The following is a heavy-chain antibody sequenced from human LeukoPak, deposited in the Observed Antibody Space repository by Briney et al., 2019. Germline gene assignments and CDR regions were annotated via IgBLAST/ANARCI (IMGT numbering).Heavy chain of an antibody. Sequence: KTSETLSLTCAVYGGSFSGYYWSWIRQPPGKGLEWIGEINHSGSTNYNPSLKSRVTISVDTSKNQFSLQLNSVTPEDTAVYYCARGTALGHFDLWGRGTLVTVSS. CDR1: GGSFSGYY. D-gene: IGHD1-26*01. J-gene: IGHJ2*01. V-gene: IGHV4-34*01. CDR2: INHSGST. CDR3: ARGTALGHFDL.